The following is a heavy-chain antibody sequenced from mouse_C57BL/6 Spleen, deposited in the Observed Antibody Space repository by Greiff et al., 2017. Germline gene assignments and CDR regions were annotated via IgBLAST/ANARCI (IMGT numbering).Heavy chain of an antibody. Sequence: DVQLVESEGGLVQPGSSMKLSCTASGFTFSDYYMAWVRQVPEKGLEWVANINYDGSSTYYLDSLKSRFIISRDNAKNILYLQMSSLKSEDTATYYCARPYYDYDDWYFDVWGTGTTVTVSS. D-gene: IGHD2-4*01. CDR1: GFTFSDYY. V-gene: IGHV5-16*01. CDR2: INYDGSST. J-gene: IGHJ1*03. CDR3: ARPYYDYDDWYFDV.